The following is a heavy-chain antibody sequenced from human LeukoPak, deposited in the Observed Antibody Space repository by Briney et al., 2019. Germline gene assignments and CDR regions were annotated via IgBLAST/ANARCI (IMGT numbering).Heavy chain of an antibody. Sequence: GGSLRLSCAASGFTFSSYEMNWVRQAPGKGLEWVSYISSSGSTIYYADSVKGRFTISRDNAKNSLYLQMNSLRAEDTAVYYCARTPVPIPCSGGSCYSKDYYYYYMDVWGKGTTVTISS. V-gene: IGHV3-48*03. CDR2: ISSSGSTI. CDR1: GFTFSSYE. CDR3: ARTPVPIPCSGGSCYSKDYYYYYMDV. D-gene: IGHD2-15*01. J-gene: IGHJ6*03.